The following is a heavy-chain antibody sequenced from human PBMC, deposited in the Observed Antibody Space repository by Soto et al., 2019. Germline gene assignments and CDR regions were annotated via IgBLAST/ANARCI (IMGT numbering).Heavy chain of an antibody. CDR2: ISNNGINK. V-gene: IGHV3-30-3*01. CDR1: GFTFSSYT. CDR3: AREWSISVGAPGY. D-gene: IGHD6-19*01. J-gene: IGHJ4*02. Sequence: QVQLVESGGGVVQPGRSLRLSCAASGFTFSSYTMYWGRAGPGKGLEWVAGISNNGINKDYADSVKGRFIVSRDNSKNTLNLQINSLSGDDSAIYYCAREWSISVGAPGYWGQGTLVTVSS.